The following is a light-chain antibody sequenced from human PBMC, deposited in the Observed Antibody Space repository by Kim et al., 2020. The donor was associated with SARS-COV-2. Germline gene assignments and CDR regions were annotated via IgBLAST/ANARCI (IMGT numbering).Light chain of an antibody. CDR1: SLRRYY. CDR3: KSRDSSGKVV. CDR2: GKN. J-gene: IGLJ2*01. Sequence: SSELTQDPAVSVALGQTVRITCQGDSLRRYYASCYQQKPGQAPVLVIYGKNNRPSGIPDRFSGSTSGNTASLTITGAQAEEEADYYCKSRDSSGKVVFGGGTQLTVL. V-gene: IGLV3-19*01.